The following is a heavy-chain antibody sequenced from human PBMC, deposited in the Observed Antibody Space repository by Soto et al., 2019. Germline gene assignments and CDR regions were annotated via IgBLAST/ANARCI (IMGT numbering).Heavy chain of an antibody. D-gene: IGHD6-13*01. CDR1: GFTFSSYS. V-gene: IGHV3-48*01. CDR2: ISSSCSTI. Sequence: PGGSLRLSCAASGFTFSSYSMNWVRQAPGKGLEWVSYISSSCSTIYYADSVKGRFTISRDNAKNSLYLQMNSLRAEDTAVYYCARDDIAAAGTVDYWGQGTLVTVS. J-gene: IGHJ4*02. CDR3: ARDDIAAAGTVDY.